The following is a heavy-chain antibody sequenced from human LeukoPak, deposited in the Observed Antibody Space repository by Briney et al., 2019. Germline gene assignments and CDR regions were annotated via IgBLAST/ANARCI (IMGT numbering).Heavy chain of an antibody. Sequence: SETLSLTCTVSGGSISSHYWSWIRQPPGKGLEWIGYIYYSGSTNYNPSLKSRVTISVDTSKNQFSLKLSSVTAADTAVYYCARSDSSGYKFDYWGQGTLVTVSS. J-gene: IGHJ4*02. CDR1: GGSISSHY. D-gene: IGHD3-22*01. V-gene: IGHV4-59*11. CDR3: ARSDSSGYKFDY. CDR2: IYYSGST.